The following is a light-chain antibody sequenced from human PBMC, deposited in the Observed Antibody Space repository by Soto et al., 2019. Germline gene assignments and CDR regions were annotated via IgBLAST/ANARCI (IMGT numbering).Light chain of an antibody. V-gene: IGKV3-15*01. CDR2: GGS. J-gene: IGKJ1*01. Sequence: EIVMTQSPATLSVSPGERATLSCRASQSVSSNLAWYQQKPGQAPRLLIYGGSTRATGIPARFSGSGSGTEFTLTISSLQSEDFAIYYCQHYNNWPPWTFGQGTKVEIK. CDR3: QHYNNWPPWT. CDR1: QSVSSN.